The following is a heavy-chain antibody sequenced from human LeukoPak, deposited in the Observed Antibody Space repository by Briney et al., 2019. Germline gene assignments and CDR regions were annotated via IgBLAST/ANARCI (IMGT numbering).Heavy chain of an antibody. J-gene: IGHJ4*02. CDR3: ARGDGYSFNYFDY. CDR2: IWYDGSKK. D-gene: IGHD5-24*01. Sequence: PGGSLRLSCAASGFTFSSYAMSWVRQAPGKGLEWVAVIWYDGSKKYYADSVKGRFTISRDNFKHTLYLQMNSLRAEDTALYYCARGDGYSFNYFDYWGQGLLVTVSS. CDR1: GFTFSSYA. V-gene: IGHV3-33*08.